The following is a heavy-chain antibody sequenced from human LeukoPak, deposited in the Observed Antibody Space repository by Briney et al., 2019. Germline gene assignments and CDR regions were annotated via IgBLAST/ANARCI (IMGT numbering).Heavy chain of an antibody. CDR2: IYSTGDT. D-gene: IGHD3-22*01. CDR3: ARGSRVYDRSGFHTWHDY. Sequence: SETLSLTCTVSGASINNYYRSWVRQPPLKGLEWIGYIYSTGDTSYNPSLESRVSISMDTSKNHFSLEITSVTAADTAVYYCARGSRVYDRSGFHTWHDYWGHGTLVTVSS. V-gene: IGHV4-59*01. CDR1: GASINNYY. J-gene: IGHJ4*03.